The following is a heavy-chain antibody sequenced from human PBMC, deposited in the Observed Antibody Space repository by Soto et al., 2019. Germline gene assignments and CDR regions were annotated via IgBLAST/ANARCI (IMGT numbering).Heavy chain of an antibody. J-gene: IGHJ6*02. CDR2: IIPILDVA. V-gene: IGHV1-69*02. CDR1: GGDFLSYT. D-gene: IGHD3-10*01. CDR3: AQMWFGELWHGMDV. Sequence: QLVQSGAEVKRPGSSVKVSCKASGGDFLSYTISWVRQVPGQGPEWMGTIIPILDVAKNAQKFQGRVAMTADKATRTVYIESRSLRSDDTAVYYCAQMWFGELWHGMDVWGQGTTITVSS.